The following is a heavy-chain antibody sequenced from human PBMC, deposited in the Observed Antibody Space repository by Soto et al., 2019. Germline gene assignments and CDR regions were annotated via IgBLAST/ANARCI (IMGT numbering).Heavy chain of an antibody. D-gene: IGHD2-21*02. J-gene: IGHJ5*02. CDR3: ARHPSDFWFDP. CDR2: IYYSGST. CDR1: GGSVRTLL. Sequence: SGTLALGCAVSGGSVRTLLVDWFLQPPGKGLEWIGCIYYSGSTNYNPSLNSRVTVSVDTSKNQFSLKLSSVTAADTAVYYCARHPSDFWFDPWGPGTLVTVSS. V-gene: IGHV4-59*08.